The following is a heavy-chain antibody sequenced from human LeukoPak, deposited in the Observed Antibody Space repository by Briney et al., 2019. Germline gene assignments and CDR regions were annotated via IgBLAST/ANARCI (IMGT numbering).Heavy chain of an antibody. J-gene: IGHJ4*02. D-gene: IGHD5-12*01. CDR3: ARMGGYSGYATH. CDR2: IHYSGST. Sequence: SETLSLTCTVSGGSISGYYWSWIRQPPGKGLEWIGYIHYSGSTNYNPSLKSRVTISLDTSNNQFSLKLSSVTAADTAVYYCARMGGYSGYATHWGQGTLVTVSS. CDR1: GGSISGYY. V-gene: IGHV4-59*08.